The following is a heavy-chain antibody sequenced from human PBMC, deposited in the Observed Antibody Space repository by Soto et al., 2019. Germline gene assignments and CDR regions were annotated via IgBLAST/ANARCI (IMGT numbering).Heavy chain of an antibody. CDR2: INHSGST. J-gene: IGHJ4*02. V-gene: IGHV4-34*01. CDR3: ARASQCKSYFACFAWLDY. D-gene: IGHD3-9*01. CDR1: GGSFSGYY. Sequence: PSETLSLTCAVYGGSFSGYYWSWIRQPPGKGLEWIGEINHSGSTNYNPSLKSRVTISVDTSKNQFPLNLTSVTAADTAVYYCARASQCKSYFACFAWLDYWGQGTLVTVSS.